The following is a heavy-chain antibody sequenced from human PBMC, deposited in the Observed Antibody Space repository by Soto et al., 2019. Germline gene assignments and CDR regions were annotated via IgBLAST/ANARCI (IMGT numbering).Heavy chain of an antibody. Sequence: QVQLQQWGAGLLKPSETLSLTCAVYGGSFSGYYWSWIRQPPGKGLEWIGEINHSGSTNYNPSLKSRVTISIDTSKIPFSLQLSSVPAADTALYYCARAAPRYCSSGSCYSVRDYWGQGTLVTVSS. CDR3: ARAAPRYCSSGSCYSVRDY. CDR1: GGSFSGYY. V-gene: IGHV4-34*01. CDR2: INHSGST. D-gene: IGHD2-15*01. J-gene: IGHJ4*02.